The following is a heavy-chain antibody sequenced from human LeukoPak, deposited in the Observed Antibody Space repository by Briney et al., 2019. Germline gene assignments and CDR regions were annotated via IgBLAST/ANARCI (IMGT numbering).Heavy chain of an antibody. CDR3: TTCSGSYPLPYYGMDV. D-gene: IGHD1-26*01. Sequence: GGSLRLSCAASGFTFSNAWMNWVRQAPGKGLEWVGRIKSKTDGGTTDYAAPVKGRFTISRDDSKNTLYLQMNSLKTEDTAVYYCTTCSGSYPLPYYGMDVWGQGITVTVSS. CDR2: IKSKTDGGTT. V-gene: IGHV3-15*07. CDR1: GFTFSNAW. J-gene: IGHJ6*02.